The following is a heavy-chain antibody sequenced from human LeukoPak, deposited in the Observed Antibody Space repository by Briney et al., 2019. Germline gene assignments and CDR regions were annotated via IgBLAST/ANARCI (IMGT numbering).Heavy chain of an antibody. CDR1: GFTFSSYE. CDR2: ISSSGSTI. V-gene: IGHV3-48*03. D-gene: IGHD3-16*01. J-gene: IGHJ3*02. CDR3: ARGGGGRRSNAFDI. Sequence: GGSLRLSCAASGFTFSSYEMNWARQAPGKGLEWVSYISSSGSTIYYADSVKGRFTISRDNAKNSLYLQMNSLRAEDTAVYYCARGGGGRRSNAFDIWGQGTMVTVSS.